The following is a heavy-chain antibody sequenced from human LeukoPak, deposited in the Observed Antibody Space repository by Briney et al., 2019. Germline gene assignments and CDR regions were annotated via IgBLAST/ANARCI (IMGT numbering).Heavy chain of an antibody. Sequence: ASVKVSCKASGYTFTNYYMHWVRQAPGQGLEWMGIINPSGGSASYPQKFQGRVTMTRDTSTSTVYMELSSLRSEDTAVYYCARDYGARGYYFDYWGQGTLVTVSS. D-gene: IGHD4-17*01. CDR2: INPSGGSA. CDR3: ARDYGARGYYFDY. CDR1: GYTFTNYY. J-gene: IGHJ4*02. V-gene: IGHV1-46*01.